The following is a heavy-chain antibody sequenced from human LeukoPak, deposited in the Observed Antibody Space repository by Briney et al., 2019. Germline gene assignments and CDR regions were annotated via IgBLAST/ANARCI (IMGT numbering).Heavy chain of an antibody. CDR1: GGTFSSYA. Sequence: RASVKVSCKASGGTFSSYAISWVRQAPGQGLEWMGRIIPIVGIVNYAQKFQGRVTITADKSTSTAYMELRSLRSDDTAVYYCARDLLFDIVVVVAATPESDYFDYWGQGTLVTVSS. D-gene: IGHD2-15*01. CDR2: IIPIVGIV. J-gene: IGHJ4*02. V-gene: IGHV1-69*04. CDR3: ARDLLFDIVVVVAATPESDYFDY.